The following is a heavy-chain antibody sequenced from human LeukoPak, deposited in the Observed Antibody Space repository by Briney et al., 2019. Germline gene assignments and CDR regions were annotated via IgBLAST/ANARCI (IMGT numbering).Heavy chain of an antibody. Sequence: GGSLRLSCAASGFTISYYEMIWVRQAPGKGLEWVSYITGGSTTKNYADSVKGRFTISRDNAKNSLYLQMNSLRAEDTAIYYCARDGDIAVATAPYYFDYWGQGILVTVSS. V-gene: IGHV3-48*03. J-gene: IGHJ4*02. CDR3: ARDGDIAVATAPYYFDY. CDR2: ITGGSTTK. CDR1: GFTISYYE. D-gene: IGHD6-19*01.